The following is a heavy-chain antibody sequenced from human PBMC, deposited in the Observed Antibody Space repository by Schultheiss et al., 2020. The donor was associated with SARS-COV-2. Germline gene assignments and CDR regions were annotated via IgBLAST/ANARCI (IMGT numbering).Heavy chain of an antibody. D-gene: IGHD3-22*01. Sequence: GESLKISCAASGFTFSSYAMSWVRQAPGKGLEWISYISASSNTIYYADSVKGRFTISRDNAKKSLYLQMNSLRAEDTAVYYCARDSGVTSYYDNDAFDIWGQGTMVTVSS. V-gene: IGHV3-48*04. CDR1: GFTFSSYA. J-gene: IGHJ3*02. CDR2: ISASSNTI. CDR3: ARDSGVTSYYDNDAFDI.